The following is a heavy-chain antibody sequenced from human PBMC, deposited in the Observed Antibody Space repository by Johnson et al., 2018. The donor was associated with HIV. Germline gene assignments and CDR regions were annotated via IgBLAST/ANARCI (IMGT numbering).Heavy chain of an antibody. Sequence: VQLVESGGGLVQPGGSLRLSCTASGFTVSSNYMSWVRQAPGKGLEWVSVIYTDDSIYYADSVKGRFTISRDNSKNTPYLQMNSLRAEDTAVYYCAREGDYVWGPGKVSDIWGQGTMVTVSS. CDR3: AREGDYVWGPGKVSDI. CDR1: GFTVSSNY. CDR2: IYTDDSI. D-gene: IGHD3-16*01. J-gene: IGHJ3*02. V-gene: IGHV3-66*01.